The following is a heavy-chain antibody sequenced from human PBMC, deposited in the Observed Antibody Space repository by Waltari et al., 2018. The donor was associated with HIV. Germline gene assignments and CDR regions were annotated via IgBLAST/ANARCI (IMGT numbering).Heavy chain of an antibody. CDR2: ISSSSSYI. V-gene: IGHV3-21*01. CDR3: ARGGSSLLGMDY. D-gene: IGHD6-13*01. J-gene: IGHJ4*02. Sequence: EVQLVESGGGLVKPGGALRPSCAASGFTFSSYSMNWVRQAPGKGLEWVSAISSSSSYIYYADSVKGRFTISRDNAKNSLYLQMNSLRAEDTAVYYCARGGSSLLGMDYWGQGTLVTVSS. CDR1: GFTFSSYS.